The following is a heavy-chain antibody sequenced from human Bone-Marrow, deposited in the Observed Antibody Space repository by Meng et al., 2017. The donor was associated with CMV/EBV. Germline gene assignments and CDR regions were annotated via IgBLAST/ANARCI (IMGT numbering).Heavy chain of an antibody. J-gene: IGHJ4*02. D-gene: IGHD6-13*01. CDR3: AREGFGSSSWRTGFAY. CDR2: ISSSSSYI. CDR1: GFTFSSYS. V-gene: IGHV3-21*01. Sequence: GESLKISCAASGFTFSSYSMNWVRQAPGKGLEWVSSISSSSSYIYYADSVKGRFTISRDNAKNSLYLQMNSLRAEDTAVYYCAREGFGSSSWRTGFAYWGQGTLVTVSS.